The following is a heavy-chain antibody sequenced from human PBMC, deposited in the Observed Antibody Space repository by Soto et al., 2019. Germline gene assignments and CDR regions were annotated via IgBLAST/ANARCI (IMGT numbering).Heavy chain of an antibody. CDR3: GRGPSPRAPAAGTPYYYAMDV. Sequence: QVQLVQSGAEVKQSGASVKVSCTASGYDFTAYDINWVRQASGQGLEWMGWMNPINGATGSARRCQGRVSMTRNTATGTAYLELTSLRSDDTAVYYCGRGPSPRAPAAGTPYYYAMDVWGQGTTVTVSS. D-gene: IGHD6-13*01. V-gene: IGHV1-8*02. J-gene: IGHJ6*02. CDR2: MNPINGAT. CDR1: GYDFTAYD.